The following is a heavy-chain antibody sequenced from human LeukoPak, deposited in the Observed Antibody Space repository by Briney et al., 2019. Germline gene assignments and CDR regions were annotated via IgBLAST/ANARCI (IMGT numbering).Heavy chain of an antibody. CDR3: ARTRPYYYDSSGYPNHDAFDI. D-gene: IGHD3-22*01. CDR2: IYYSGST. CDR1: GVSISSGDYY. V-gene: IGHV4-30-4*01. J-gene: IGHJ3*02. Sequence: SETLSLTCTISGVSISSGDYYWSWIRQPPGKGLEWIGYIYYSGSTYYNPSLKSRVTISVDTSKNQFSLKLSSVTAADTAVYYCARTRPYYYDSSGYPNHDAFDIWGQGTMVTVSS.